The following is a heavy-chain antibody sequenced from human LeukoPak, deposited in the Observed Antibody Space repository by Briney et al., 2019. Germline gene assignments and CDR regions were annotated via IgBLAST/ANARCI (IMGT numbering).Heavy chain of an antibody. CDR3: ARDRRWLQFYYYYGMDV. D-gene: IGHD5-24*01. CDR1: GYTFTSYG. V-gene: IGHV1-18*01. CDR2: ISAYNGNT. Sequence: ASVKVSCKASGYTFTSYGISWVRQAPGQGLEWMGWISAYNGNTNYAQKLQGRVTMTTDASTSTAYMELRSLRSDDTAVYYCARDRRWLQFYYYYGMDVWGQGTTVTVSS. J-gene: IGHJ6*02.